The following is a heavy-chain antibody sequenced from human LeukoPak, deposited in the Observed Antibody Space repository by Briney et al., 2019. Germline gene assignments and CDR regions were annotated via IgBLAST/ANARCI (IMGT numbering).Heavy chain of an antibody. D-gene: IGHD3-22*01. V-gene: IGHV3-20*04. CDR2: INWNGGST. CDR1: GFTFDDYG. Sequence: GGSLRLSCAASGFTFDDYGMSWVRQASGKGLEWVSGINWNGGSTGYADSVKGRFTISRDNAKNSLYLQMNSLRAEDTALYYCARASLYDNSAYYLDYWGQGTLVTVSP. J-gene: IGHJ4*02. CDR3: ARASLYDNSAYYLDY.